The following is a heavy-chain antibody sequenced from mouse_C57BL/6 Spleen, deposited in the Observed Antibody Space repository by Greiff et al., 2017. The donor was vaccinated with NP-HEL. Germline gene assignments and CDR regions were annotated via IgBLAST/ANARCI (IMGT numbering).Heavy chain of an antibody. Sequence: QVQLQQSGAELARPGASVKLSCKASGYTFTSYGISWVKQRTGQGLEWIGEIYPRSGNTYYNEKFKGKATLTADKSSSTAYMELRSLTSEDSAVYFCARIYYDSSAWFAYWGQGTLVTVAA. CDR1: GYTFTSYG. J-gene: IGHJ3*01. CDR3: ARIYYDSSAWFAY. CDR2: IYPRSGNT. D-gene: IGHD2-4*01. V-gene: IGHV1-81*01.